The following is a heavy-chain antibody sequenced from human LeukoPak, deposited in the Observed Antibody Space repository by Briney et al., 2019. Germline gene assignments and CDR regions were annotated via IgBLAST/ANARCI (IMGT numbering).Heavy chain of an antibody. V-gene: IGHV3-73*01. Sequence: GGSLRLSCAASGFTFSGSAMHWVRQASGKGLEWVGRIRSKANSYATAYAASVKGRFTISRDDSKNTAYLQMNSLKTEDTAVYYCAREGGDGTMINYYYYMDVWGKGTTVTVSS. CDR3: AREGGDGTMINYYYYMDV. J-gene: IGHJ6*03. CDR1: GFTFSGSA. CDR2: IRSKANSYAT. D-gene: IGHD2-21*02.